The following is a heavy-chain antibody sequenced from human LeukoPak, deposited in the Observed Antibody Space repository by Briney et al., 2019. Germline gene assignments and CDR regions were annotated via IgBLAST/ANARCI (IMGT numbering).Heavy chain of an antibody. CDR3: AKGPNYYYGMDV. V-gene: IGHV3-9*01. Sequence: LRLSXAASGFTFDDYAMHWVRHAQGKGLEGVSGISWNSGSIVYADSVKGRFTMSRDNAKNSLYLQMNSLRAEDTALYYCAKGPNYYYGMDVWGQGTTVTVSS. CDR2: ISWNSGSI. CDR1: GFTFDDYA. J-gene: IGHJ6*02.